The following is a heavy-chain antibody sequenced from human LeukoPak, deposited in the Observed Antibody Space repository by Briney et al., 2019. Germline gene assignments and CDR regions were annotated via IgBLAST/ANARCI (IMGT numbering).Heavy chain of an antibody. CDR3: ARGGYSSSWYAYYFDY. CDR1: GFTFGSYG. D-gene: IGHD6-13*01. CDR2: IWYDGSNK. V-gene: IGHV3-33*01. J-gene: IGHJ4*02. Sequence: PGGSLRLSCAASGFTFGSYGMHWVRQAPGKGLEWVAVIWYDGSNKYYADSVKGRFTISRDNSKNTLYLQMNSLRAEDTAVYYCARGGYSSSWYAYYFDYWGQGTLVTVSS.